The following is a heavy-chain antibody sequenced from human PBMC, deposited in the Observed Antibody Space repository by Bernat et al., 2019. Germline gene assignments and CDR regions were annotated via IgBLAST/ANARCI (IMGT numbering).Heavy chain of an antibody. CDR3: ARDCRDRSSGIAAAGMKFGLDY. V-gene: IGHV3-33*01. CDR1: GFTFSSYG. Sequence: QVQLVESGGGVVQPGRSLRLSCAASGFTFSSYGMHWVRQAPGKGLEGVAVIWYDGSNKYYADSVKGRFTISRDNSKNTLYLQMNSLRAEDTAVYYCARDCRDRSSGIAAAGMKFGLDYWGQGTLVTVSS. J-gene: IGHJ4*02. CDR2: IWYDGSNK. D-gene: IGHD6-13*01.